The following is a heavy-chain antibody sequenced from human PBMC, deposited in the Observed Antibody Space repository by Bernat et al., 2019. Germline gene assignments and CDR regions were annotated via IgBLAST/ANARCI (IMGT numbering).Heavy chain of an antibody. J-gene: IGHJ4*02. CDR1: GFTFSSYA. CDR2: ISGSTGDT. Sequence: EVQLLESGGGLVQPGGSLRLSCGASGFTFSSYAMTWVRRAPGKGLEWVSAISGSTGDTYYADSVKGRFTISRDNSQNTLYLQMNSLRVEDTAVYYCGKDRGDHLVVRGFINNYWGQGTLVTVSS. V-gene: IGHV3-23*01. D-gene: IGHD3-10*01. CDR3: GKDRGDHLVVRGFINNY.